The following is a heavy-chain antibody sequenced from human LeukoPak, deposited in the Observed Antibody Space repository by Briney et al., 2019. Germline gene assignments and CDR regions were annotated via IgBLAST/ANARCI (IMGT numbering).Heavy chain of an antibody. J-gene: IGHJ4*02. CDR2: IKQDGSEK. CDR1: GFTFSSYW. CDR3: AREFLRITMVRVLDY. Sequence: GGSLRLSCAASGFTFSSYWVSWVRQAPGKGLEWVANIKQDGSEKYYVDSVKGRFTISRDNAKNSLYLQMNSLRAEDTAVYYCAREFLRITMVRVLDYWGQGTLVTVSS. V-gene: IGHV3-7*01. D-gene: IGHD3-10*01.